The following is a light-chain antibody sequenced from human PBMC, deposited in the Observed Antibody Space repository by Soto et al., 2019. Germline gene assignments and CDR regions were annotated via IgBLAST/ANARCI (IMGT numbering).Light chain of an antibody. CDR3: HHYYSPPWT. CDR2: WAS. CDR1: HRSVYSPNNNNS. Sequence: DIVVTQSPDSLAVALRERSTIDCNSSHRSVYSPNNNNSLAWYQQTPRQPPKLLIYWASTRESGVPDRFSGSGSATEFTLTINSLQAEDVAVYYCHHYYSPPWTFGEGTKVDIK. V-gene: IGKV4-1*01. J-gene: IGKJ1*01.